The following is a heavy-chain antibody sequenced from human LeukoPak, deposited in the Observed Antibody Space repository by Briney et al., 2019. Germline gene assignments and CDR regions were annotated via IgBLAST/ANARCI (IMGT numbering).Heavy chain of an antibody. CDR2: ITHSGGT. V-gene: IGHV4-34*01. J-gene: IGHJ6*02. CDR1: GASFTGYY. Sequence: NSSETLSLTCAVYGASFTGYYWSWFRQPPGKGLEWIGEITHSGGTNYNPSLESRVTISLDTSNNQFSLKLNSVTAADTAVYYCARLLPLQGGDVWGQGTTVTVSS. D-gene: IGHD2-15*01. CDR3: ARLLPLQGGDV.